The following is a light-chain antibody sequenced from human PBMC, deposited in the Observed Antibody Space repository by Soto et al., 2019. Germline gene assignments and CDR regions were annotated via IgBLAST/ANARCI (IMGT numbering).Light chain of an antibody. CDR1: SSDVGGYNY. V-gene: IGLV2-14*01. CDR3: GTWDTSLPACV. Sequence: QSALTQPASVSGSPGQSITISCTGTSSDVGGYNYVSWYLQHPGKAPKLLIYEVGYRPSGVSNRFSGSKSGNTASLTISGLQAEDEADYYCGTWDTSLPACVFGPGTKLTVL. J-gene: IGLJ1*01. CDR2: EVG.